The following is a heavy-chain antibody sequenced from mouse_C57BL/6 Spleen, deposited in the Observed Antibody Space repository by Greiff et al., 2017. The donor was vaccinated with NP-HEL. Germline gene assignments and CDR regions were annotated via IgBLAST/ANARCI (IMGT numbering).Heavy chain of an antibody. V-gene: IGHV5-4*01. Sequence: VMLVESGGGLVKPGGSLKLSCAASGFTFSSYAMSWVRQTPEKRLEWVATISDGGSYTYYPDNVKGRFTISRDNAKNNLYLQMSHLKSEDTAMYYCARESPTYWYFDVWGTGTTVTVSS. J-gene: IGHJ1*03. CDR3: ARESPTYWYFDV. CDR1: GFTFSSYA. D-gene: IGHD2-10*01. CDR2: ISDGGSYT.